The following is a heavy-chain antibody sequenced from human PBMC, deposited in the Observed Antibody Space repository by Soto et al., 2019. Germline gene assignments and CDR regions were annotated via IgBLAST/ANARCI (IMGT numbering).Heavy chain of an antibody. Sequence: SETLSLTCTVSGGSISSGDYYWSWIRQPPGKGLEWIGYIYYSGSTYYNPSLKSRVTISVDTSKNQFSLKLSSVTAADTAVYYCAKGESIAVVLSYYYGMDVWGQGTTVTVSS. V-gene: IGHV4-30-4*01. CDR2: IYYSGST. J-gene: IGHJ6*02. D-gene: IGHD6-19*01. CDR1: GGSISSGDYY. CDR3: AKGESIAVVLSYYYGMDV.